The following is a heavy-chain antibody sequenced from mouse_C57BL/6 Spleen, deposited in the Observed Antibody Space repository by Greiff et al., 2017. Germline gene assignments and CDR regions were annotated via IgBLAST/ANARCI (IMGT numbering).Heavy chain of an antibody. J-gene: IGHJ2*02. CDR1: GYSITSGYY. D-gene: IGHD4-1*01. Sequence: DVKLVESGPGLVKPSQSLSLTCSVTGYSITSGYYWNWIRQFPGNKLEWMGYISYDGSNNYNPSLKNRISITRDTSKNQFFLKLNSVTTEDTATYFCARETGTWGYYFDYWGQGTSLTVSS. CDR3: ARETGTWGYYFDY. V-gene: IGHV3-6*01. CDR2: ISYDGSN.